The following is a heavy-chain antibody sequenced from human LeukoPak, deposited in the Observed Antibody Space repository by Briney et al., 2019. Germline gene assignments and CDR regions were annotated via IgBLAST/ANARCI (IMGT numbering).Heavy chain of an antibody. Sequence: GGSPRLSCAASGFTFSSYAMSWVRQAPGKGLEWVSAISGSGGSTYYADSVKGRFTISRDNSKNTLYLQMNSLRAEDTAVYYCRRSTSGGSEYFDYWGQGTLVTVSS. D-gene: IGHD2-15*01. V-gene: IGHV3-23*01. CDR1: GFTFSSYA. J-gene: IGHJ4*02. CDR2: ISGSGGST. CDR3: RRSTSGGSEYFDY.